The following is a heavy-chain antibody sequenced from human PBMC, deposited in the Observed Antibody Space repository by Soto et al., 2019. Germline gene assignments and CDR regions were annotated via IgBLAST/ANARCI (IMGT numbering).Heavy chain of an antibody. J-gene: IGHJ4*02. CDR2: ISGSGGST. CDR1: GFTFSSYA. D-gene: IGHD6-6*01. V-gene: IGHV3-23*01. CDR3: ALSPASAARLNFDY. Sequence: PGGSLRLSCAASGFTFSSYAMSWVRQAPGKGLEWVSAISGSGGSTYYADSVKGRFTISRGNSKNTLYLQMNSLRAEDTAVYYCALSPASAARLNFDYWGQGTLVTVSS.